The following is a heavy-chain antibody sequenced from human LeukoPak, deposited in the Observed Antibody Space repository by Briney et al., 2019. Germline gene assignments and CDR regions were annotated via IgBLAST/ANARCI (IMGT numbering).Heavy chain of an antibody. J-gene: IGHJ5*02. CDR3: ARPHCSSTDCHPPEWFDP. CDR1: GYTFTNYD. V-gene: IGHV1-8*01. D-gene: IGHD2-2*01. CDR2: MNPNSGNT. Sequence: GASVNVSCTTSGYTFTNYDINWVRQATGQGLEWMGWMNPNSGNTGYAQTFQGRVTMTRNTSIRTAYMELSSLRSEDTAVYYCARPHCSSTDCHPPEWFDPWGQGTLVTVSS.